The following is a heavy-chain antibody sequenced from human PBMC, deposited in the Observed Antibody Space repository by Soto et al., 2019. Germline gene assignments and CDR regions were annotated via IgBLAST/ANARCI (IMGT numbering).Heavy chain of an antibody. CDR1: GFTFSDYY. CDR3: SNLEGG. D-gene: IGHD3-3*01. CDR2: SRNKAKSYTT. Sequence: EEQLVESGGGLVQPGGSLTLSCAASGFTFSDYYMEWVRQAPGKGLEWVARSRNKAKSYTTDYAASVKGRFTISRDLSKNSLYLQMNNLKTVDTAVYYCSNLEGGWGQGTLVTVSS. V-gene: IGHV3-72*01. J-gene: IGHJ4*02.